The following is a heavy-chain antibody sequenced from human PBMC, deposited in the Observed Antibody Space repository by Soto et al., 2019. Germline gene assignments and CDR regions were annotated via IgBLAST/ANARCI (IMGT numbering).Heavy chain of an antibody. Sequence: SVKVSCKASGGTFSSYAISWVRQAPGQGLEWMGGIIPIFGTANYAQKFQGRVTITADESTSTAYMELSSLRSEDTAVYYCARRAQQLVTNYYYGMDVWGQGTTVTVS. CDR2: IIPIFGTA. D-gene: IGHD6-13*01. J-gene: IGHJ6*02. CDR1: GGTFSSYA. CDR3: ARRAQQLVTNYYYGMDV. V-gene: IGHV1-69*13.